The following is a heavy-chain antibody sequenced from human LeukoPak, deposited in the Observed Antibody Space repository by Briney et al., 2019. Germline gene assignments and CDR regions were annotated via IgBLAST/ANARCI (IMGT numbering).Heavy chain of an antibody. V-gene: IGHV4-34*01. CDR2: INHSGST. Sequence: SETLSLTCAVYGGTFSGYYWSWIRQPPGKGLEWIGEINHSGSTNYNPSLKSRVTISVDTSKNQFSLKLSSVTAADTAVYYCARGTWSSSIDYWGQGTLVTVSS. CDR3: ARGTWSSSIDY. J-gene: IGHJ4*02. D-gene: IGHD6-6*01. CDR1: GGTFSGYY.